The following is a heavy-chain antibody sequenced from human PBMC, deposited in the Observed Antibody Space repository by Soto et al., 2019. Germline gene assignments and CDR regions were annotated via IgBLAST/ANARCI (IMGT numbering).Heavy chain of an antibody. V-gene: IGHV4-34*01. CDR3: ARVFYGSGSYAYYYYMDV. D-gene: IGHD3-10*01. J-gene: IGHJ6*03. Sequence: SETLSLTCAVYGGTFSGYYWSLICQPPGKGLEWIGEINHSGSTNYNPSLKSRVTISVDTSKNQFSLKLSSVTAADTAVYYCARVFYGSGSYAYYYYMDVWGKGTTVTVS. CDR1: GGTFSGYY. CDR2: INHSGST.